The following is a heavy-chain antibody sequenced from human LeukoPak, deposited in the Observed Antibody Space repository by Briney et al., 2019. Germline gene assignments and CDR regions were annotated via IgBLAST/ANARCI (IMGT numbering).Heavy chain of an antibody. CDR1: GGSISSYY. V-gene: IGHV4-4*07. D-gene: IGHD2-2*01. Sequence: SETLSLTCTVSGGSISSYYWSWIRQPAGKGLEWIGRIYTSGSTNYNLSLKSRVTMSVDTSKNQFSLKLSSVTAADTAVYYCARDLVVPAATGSGYYYYYMDVWGKGTTVTVSS. J-gene: IGHJ6*03. CDR3: ARDLVVPAATGSGYYYYYMDV. CDR2: IYTSGST.